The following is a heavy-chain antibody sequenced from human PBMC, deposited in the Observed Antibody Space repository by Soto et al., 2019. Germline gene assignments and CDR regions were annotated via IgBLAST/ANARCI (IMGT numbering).Heavy chain of an antibody. Sequence: SETLSLTCAVYGGSFSGYYWSWIRQPPGKGLEWIGEINHSGSTNYNPSLKSPVTISVDTSKNQFSLKLSSVTAADTAVYYCARDGGDYFDYWGQGTLVTVSS. D-gene: IGHD3-16*01. J-gene: IGHJ4*02. CDR1: GGSFSGYY. CDR3: ARDGGDYFDY. V-gene: IGHV4-34*01. CDR2: INHSGST.